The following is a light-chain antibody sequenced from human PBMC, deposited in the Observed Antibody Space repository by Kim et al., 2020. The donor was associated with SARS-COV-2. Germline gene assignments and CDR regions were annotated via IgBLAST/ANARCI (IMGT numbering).Light chain of an antibody. J-gene: IGKJ5*01. V-gene: IGKV1-9*01. CDR3: QQLHIYPIT. CDR2: AAS. Sequence: ASVGDRVTITCRASQVIDNSLVWYQQKPGQAPKVLIKAASSLQSGVPSRFSGSGYGTDFTLTISSLQPEDFGSYYCQQLHIYPITFGQGTRLEIK. CDR1: QVIDNS.